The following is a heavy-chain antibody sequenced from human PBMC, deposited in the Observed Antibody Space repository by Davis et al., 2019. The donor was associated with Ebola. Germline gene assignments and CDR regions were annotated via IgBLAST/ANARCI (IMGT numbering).Heavy chain of an antibody. CDR2: INHSGST. CDR1: GGSFSGYY. CDR3: ARGRSAPIGFDP. V-gene: IGHV4-34*01. Sequence: PSETLSLTCAVYGGSFSGYYWSWIRQPPGKGLEWIGEINHSGSTNYNPSLKSRVTISVDTSKNQFSLKLSSVTAADTAVYYCARGRSAPIGFDPWGQGTLVTVSS. J-gene: IGHJ5*02.